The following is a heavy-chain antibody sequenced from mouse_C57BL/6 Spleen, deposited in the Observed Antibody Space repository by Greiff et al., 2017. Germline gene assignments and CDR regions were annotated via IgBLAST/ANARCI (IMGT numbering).Heavy chain of an antibody. CDR1: GFTFSSYA. CDR2: ISDGGSYT. CDR3: ARSLTGFYDFEY. D-gene: IGHD4-1*01. J-gene: IGHJ2*01. Sequence: EVMLVESGGGLVKPGGSLKLSCAASGFTFSSYAMSWVRQTPEKRLEWVATISDGGSYTYYPDNVKGRFTISRDNAKNNLYLQMSHLKSEDTAMYYCARSLTGFYDFEYWGQGTTLTVSS. V-gene: IGHV5-4*03.